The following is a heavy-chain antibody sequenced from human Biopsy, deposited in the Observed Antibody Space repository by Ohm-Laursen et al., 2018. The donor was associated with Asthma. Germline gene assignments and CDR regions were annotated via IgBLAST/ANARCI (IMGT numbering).Heavy chain of an antibody. D-gene: IGHD3-16*01. Sequence: ASVKVSCKASGYPFTDYYVHWVRQAPGQGLEWMGRIDPNSGGTNYAQKFLGRVTMSRDTSVNTAFMVLSRLRSDDTAVYYCARIKIRIGAGTDRYFDLWGRGTLVTVSS. V-gene: IGHV1-2*06. CDR1: GYPFTDYY. CDR3: ARIKIRIGAGTDRYFDL. CDR2: IDPNSGGT. J-gene: IGHJ2*01.